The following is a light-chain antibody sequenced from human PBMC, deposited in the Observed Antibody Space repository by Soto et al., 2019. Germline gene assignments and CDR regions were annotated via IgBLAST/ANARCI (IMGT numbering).Light chain of an antibody. CDR3: QQANSFPPA. CDR2: FAS. J-gene: IGKJ5*01. Sequence: DIQMTQSPSSLAASVGDTVTITCRASQGISTLLSWYQQKPGKAPKSLIYFASSLQSGVPSRFTGSGSGTDFTLTISSLQPEDFATYYCQQANSFPPAFGQGTRLEIK. V-gene: IGKV1-12*01. CDR1: QGISTL.